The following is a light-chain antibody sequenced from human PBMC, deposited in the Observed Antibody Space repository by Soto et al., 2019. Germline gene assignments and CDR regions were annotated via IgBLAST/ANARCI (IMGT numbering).Light chain of an antibody. V-gene: IGLV2-14*01. CDR1: SSDVSDYHY. Sequence: QSALTQPRSVSGSPGQSVTISCTGTSSDVSDYHYVSWYQQHAGKAPKLLIYEVSNRPSGVSNRFSGSKSGDTASLTISGLQAEDEADYYCSSYTSTNTLAVFGTGTKLTVL. J-gene: IGLJ1*01. CDR3: SSYTSTNTLAV. CDR2: EVS.